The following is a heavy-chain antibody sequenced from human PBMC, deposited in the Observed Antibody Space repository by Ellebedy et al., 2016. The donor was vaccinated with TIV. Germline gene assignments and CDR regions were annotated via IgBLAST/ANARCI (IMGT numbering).Heavy chain of an antibody. J-gene: IGHJ4*02. D-gene: IGHD2-8*01. Sequence: GESLKISCAASGFTFSDYYMSWIRQAPGKGLEWVSYISSSSSYTNYADSVKGRFTISRDNAKNSLYLQMNSLKTEDTGVYYCTTNPGVWGDFWGQGTQVTVSS. CDR1: GFTFSDYY. V-gene: IGHV3-11*03. CDR3: TTNPGVWGDF. CDR2: ISSSSSYT.